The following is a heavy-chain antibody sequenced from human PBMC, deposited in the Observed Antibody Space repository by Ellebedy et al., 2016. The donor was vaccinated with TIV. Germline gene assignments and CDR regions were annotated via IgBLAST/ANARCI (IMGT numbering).Heavy chain of an antibody. D-gene: IGHD1-26*01. J-gene: IGHJ6*02. CDR1: GFTFSSYA. CDR2: ISHTGSRT. CDR3: AKDKVFGDSKWEIDV. Sequence: PGGSLRLSCAASGFTFSSYAMSWVRQAPGKGLEWVSTISHTGSRTYYADSVEGRFIISRDNSKRTLYLQMNSLRAEDTAVYYCAKDKVFGDSKWEIDVWGQGITVTVSS. V-gene: IGHV3-23*01.